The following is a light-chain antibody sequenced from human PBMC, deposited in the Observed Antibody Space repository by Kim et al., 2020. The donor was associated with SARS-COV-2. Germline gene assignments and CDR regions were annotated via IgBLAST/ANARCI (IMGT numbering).Light chain of an antibody. J-gene: IGKJ1*01. CDR3: QQYNNWPWT. V-gene: IGKV3-15*01. Sequence: IVMTQSPATLSVSPGERATLSCRANENIGTYLAWYQQKPGQAPKFLISRATTRATGVPARFTGSGCGTDFTLTISSLQSEDFSVYHCQQYNNWPWTFGQGTKVDIK. CDR1: ENIGTY. CDR2: RAT.